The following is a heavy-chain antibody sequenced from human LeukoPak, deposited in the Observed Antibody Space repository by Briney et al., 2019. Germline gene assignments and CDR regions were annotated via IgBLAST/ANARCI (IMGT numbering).Heavy chain of an antibody. D-gene: IGHD2-2*01. V-gene: IGHV3-74*01. CDR3: ARGPVAMTYAFDI. CDR1: GFTFTNYW. CDR2: VLTDGSRI. J-gene: IGHJ3*02. Sequence: GGSLRLSCAASGFTFTNYWMHWVRHAPGKGLVWVSRVLTDGSRITYAVSVKGRFTISRDNAKNTLYLQMNSLRAEDTAVYYCARGPVAMTYAFDIWGQGTMVTVSS.